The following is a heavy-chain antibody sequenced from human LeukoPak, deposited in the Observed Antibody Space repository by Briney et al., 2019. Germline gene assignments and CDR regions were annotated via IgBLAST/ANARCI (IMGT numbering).Heavy chain of an antibody. D-gene: IGHD6-6*01. J-gene: IGHJ6*03. Sequence: GGSLRLSCAASGFTFSSYGMHWVRQAPGKGLEWVAFIRYDGSNTYYADSVKGRFTISRDNSKNTLYLRMNSLRAEDTAVYYCAKPPSSSSPYYYYYYMDVWGKGTTVTVSS. CDR2: IRYDGSNT. CDR3: AKPPSSSSPYYYYYYMDV. V-gene: IGHV3-30*02. CDR1: GFTFSSYG.